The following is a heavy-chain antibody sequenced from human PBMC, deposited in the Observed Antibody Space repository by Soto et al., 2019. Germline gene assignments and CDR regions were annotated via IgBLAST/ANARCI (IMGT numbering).Heavy chain of an antibody. CDR2: INHSGST. D-gene: IGHD3-3*01. CDR1: GGSFSGYY. Sequence: SETLSLTCAVYGGSFSGYYWSWIRQPPGKGLEWIGEINHSGSTNYNPSLKSRVTISVDTSKNQFSLKLSSVTAADTAVYYCARVGVTIFGAVRGWFDPWGQGTLVTVSS. CDR3: ARVGVTIFGAVRGWFDP. V-gene: IGHV4-34*01. J-gene: IGHJ5*02.